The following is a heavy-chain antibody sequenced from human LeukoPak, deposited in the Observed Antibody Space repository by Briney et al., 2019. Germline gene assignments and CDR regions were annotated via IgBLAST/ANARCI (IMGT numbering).Heavy chain of an antibody. J-gene: IGHJ5*02. V-gene: IGHV1-69*13. CDR2: IIPIFGTA. D-gene: IGHD1-26*01. CDR1: GGTFSSYA. CDR3: ARHEWELPYNWFDP. Sequence: GASVKVSCKASGGTFSSYAISWVRQAPGQGLEWMGGIIPIFGTANYAQKFQGRVTITADESTSTAYMELSSLKASDTAMYYCARHEWELPYNWFDPWGQGTLVTVSS.